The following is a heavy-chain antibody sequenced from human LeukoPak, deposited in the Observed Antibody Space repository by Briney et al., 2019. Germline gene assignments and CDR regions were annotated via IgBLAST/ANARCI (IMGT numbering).Heavy chain of an antibody. V-gene: IGHV3-66*04. Sequence: GGSLRLSCAASGFTVSSNYMSWVRQAPGKGLEWVSVIYSGGSTYYADSVKGRFTISRDNSKNTLYLQMNSLRAEDTAVYYCARRSGIAVAGSAAYYYYGMDVWGQGTTVTVSS. D-gene: IGHD6-19*01. J-gene: IGHJ6*02. CDR2: IYSGGST. CDR3: ARRSGIAVAGSAAYYYYGMDV. CDR1: GFTVSSNY.